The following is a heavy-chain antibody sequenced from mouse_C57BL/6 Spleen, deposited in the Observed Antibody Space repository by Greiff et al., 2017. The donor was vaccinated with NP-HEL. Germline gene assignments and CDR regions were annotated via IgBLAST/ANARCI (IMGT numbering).Heavy chain of an antibody. J-gene: IGHJ4*01. Sequence: QVQLQQSGPELVKPGASVKISCKASGYAFSSSWMNWVKQRPGKGLEWIGRIYPGDGDTNYNGKFKGKATLTADKSSSPAYMQLSSLTSEDSAVYFCAGSKSYDMDYWGQGTSVTVSS. CDR3: AGSKSYDMDY. CDR2: IYPGDGDT. D-gene: IGHD1-1*01. CDR1: GYAFSSSW. V-gene: IGHV1-82*01.